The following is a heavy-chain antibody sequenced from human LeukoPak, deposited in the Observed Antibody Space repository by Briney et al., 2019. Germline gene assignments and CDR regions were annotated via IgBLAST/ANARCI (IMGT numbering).Heavy chain of an antibody. J-gene: IGHJ4*02. CDR2: ISSRGTTI. CDR3: ARRRAYDTSGPYPFDY. Sequence: GGPLRLSCVASGITFSSYEMNWVRQAPGKGLEWVSYISSRGTTIYYAGSVKGRFTITRDNAKKSLFLQMNSLRAEDTAVYYCARRRAYDTSGPYPFDYWGQGTLVTVSS. D-gene: IGHD3-22*01. CDR1: GITFSSYE. V-gene: IGHV3-48*03.